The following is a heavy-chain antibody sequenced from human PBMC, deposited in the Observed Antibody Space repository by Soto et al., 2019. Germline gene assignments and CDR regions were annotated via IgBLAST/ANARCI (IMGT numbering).Heavy chain of an antibody. V-gene: IGHV4-30-2*02. CDR1: GGSISSGGYS. CDR2: MYHSGST. D-gene: IGHD4-17*01. CDR3: ARTLYGDNVDY. Sequence: SETLSLTCAVSGGSISSGGYSWSWIRQPPGKGLEWIGYMYHSGSTYYNPSLKSRVTMTRNTSISTAYMELSSLGSEDTAVYYCARTLYGDNVDYWGQGTLVTVSS. J-gene: IGHJ4*02.